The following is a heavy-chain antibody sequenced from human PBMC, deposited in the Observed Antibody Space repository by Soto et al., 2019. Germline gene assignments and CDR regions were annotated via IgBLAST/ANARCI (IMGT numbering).Heavy chain of an antibody. CDR1: GGTFSSYA. Sequence: ASVKVSCKASGGTFSSYAISWVRQAPGQGLEWMGGIIPIFGTANYAQKFQGRVTITADESTSTDYMELSSLRSEGTAVYYCARVRRTTRWGDYYDSSGYYLADYWGQGTLVTVSS. J-gene: IGHJ4*02. V-gene: IGHV1-69*13. CDR2: IIPIFGTA. CDR3: ARVRRTTRWGDYYDSSGYYLADY. D-gene: IGHD3-22*01.